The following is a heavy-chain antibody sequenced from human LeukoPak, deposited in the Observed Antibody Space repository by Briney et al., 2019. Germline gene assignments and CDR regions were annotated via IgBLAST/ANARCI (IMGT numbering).Heavy chain of an antibody. CDR3: AGGGGLDV. J-gene: IGHJ6*02. Sequence: TGGSLRLSCAASGFTFISYTMSWVRQAPGKGLEWVSCISPSSSTIYYDDSVKGRFTISRDNAKNSLYLQMSNLRAEDTAVYFCAGGGGLDVWGQGATVTVSS. CDR1: GFTFISYT. CDR2: ISPSSSTI. V-gene: IGHV3-48*04. D-gene: IGHD3-16*01.